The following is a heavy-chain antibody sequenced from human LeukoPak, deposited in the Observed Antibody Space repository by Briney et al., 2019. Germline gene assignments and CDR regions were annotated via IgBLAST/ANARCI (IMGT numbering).Heavy chain of an antibody. V-gene: IGHV4-30-2*01. Sequence: SETLSLTCAVSGGSISSGGYSWSWIRQPPGKGLEWIGYIYHSGSTYYNPSLKSRVTISVDTSKNQFSLKLSSVTAADTAVYCCARDQGGSPDYWGQGTLVTVSS. CDR1: GGSISSGGYS. J-gene: IGHJ4*02. CDR2: IYHSGST. D-gene: IGHD3-16*01. CDR3: ARDQGGSPDY.